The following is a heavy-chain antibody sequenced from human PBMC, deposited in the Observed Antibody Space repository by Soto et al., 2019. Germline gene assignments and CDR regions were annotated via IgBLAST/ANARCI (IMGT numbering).Heavy chain of an antibody. CDR2: ISAYNGNT. Sequence: ASVKVSCKASGYTFTSYGISWVRQAPGQGLEWMGWISAYNGNTNYAQKLQGRVTMTTDTSTSTAYMELRSLRSDDTAVYYCARVRYYDSSGYYEDPWGQGTLVTV. D-gene: IGHD3-22*01. V-gene: IGHV1-18*01. CDR1: GYTFTSYG. J-gene: IGHJ5*02. CDR3: ARVRYYDSSGYYEDP.